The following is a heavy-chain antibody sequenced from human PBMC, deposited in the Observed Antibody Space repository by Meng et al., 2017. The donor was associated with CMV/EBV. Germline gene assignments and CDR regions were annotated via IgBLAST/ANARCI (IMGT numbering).Heavy chain of an antibody. D-gene: IGHD3-10*01. CDR1: GFTFSSYG. Sequence: SCAGTGFTFSSYGMNWVRQAPGKGLEWVAVIWHDGSNKYYTDSVKGRFTISRDNSKNTLYLQMNSLRAEDTAVYYCAKDRDVFDYWGQGTLVTVSS. CDR3: AKDRDVFDY. J-gene: IGHJ4*02. V-gene: IGHV3-33*06. CDR2: IWHDGSNK.